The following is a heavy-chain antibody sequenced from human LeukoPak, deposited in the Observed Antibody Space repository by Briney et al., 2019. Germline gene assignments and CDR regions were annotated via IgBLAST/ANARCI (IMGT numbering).Heavy chain of an antibody. CDR1: GFTFSSYA. CDR3: AKDGYSSGWYEVY. V-gene: IGHV3-23*01. Sequence: GGSLRLSCAASGFTFSSYAMSWVRQAPGKGLEWVSAISGSGGSTYYADSVKGRFTISRDNSKNTLYLRMNSLRAEDTAVYYCAKDGYSSGWYEVYWGQGTLVTVSS. D-gene: IGHD6-19*01. CDR2: ISGSGGST. J-gene: IGHJ4*02.